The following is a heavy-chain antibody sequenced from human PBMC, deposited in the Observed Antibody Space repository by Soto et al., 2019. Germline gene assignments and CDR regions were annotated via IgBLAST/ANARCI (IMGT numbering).Heavy chain of an antibody. CDR3: TRGWTINSGGGDS. D-gene: IGHD3-16*01. CDR2: ISGSGTSK. J-gene: IGHJ4*02. V-gene: IGHV3-11*01. CDR1: GFTFRDYY. Sequence: QVQLVQSGGGLVEPGGSLRLSCAASGFTFRDYYMSWIRQAPGKGLEWISYISGSGTSKVYGDSVKGRFTISRDNAKKSLYLWMNSLRVEDTAVYYCTRGWTINSGGGDSWGQGTLVAVSS.